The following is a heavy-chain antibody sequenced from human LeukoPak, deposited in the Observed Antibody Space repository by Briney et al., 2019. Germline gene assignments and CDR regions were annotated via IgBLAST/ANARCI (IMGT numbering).Heavy chain of an antibody. Sequence: GGSLRLSCAASGFTFSSYALHWVRQAPGKGLEWVAVISYDGSNKYYADSVKGRFTISRDNSKNTLYLQMNSLRAEDTAVYYCARDLSSTSSWATVPDYWGQGTLVTVSS. CDR2: ISYDGSNK. D-gene: IGHD2-2*01. CDR1: GFTFSSYA. J-gene: IGHJ4*02. CDR3: ARDLSSTSSWATVPDY. V-gene: IGHV3-30-3*01.